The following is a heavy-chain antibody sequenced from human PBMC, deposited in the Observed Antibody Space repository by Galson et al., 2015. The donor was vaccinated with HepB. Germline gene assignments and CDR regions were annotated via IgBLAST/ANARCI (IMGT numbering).Heavy chain of an antibody. V-gene: IGHV1-69*04. CDR1: GGTFSSYA. CDR3: ATPMNSGRGRGNDRLDY. CDR2: IIPILGIA. Sequence: SVKVSCKASGGTFSSYAISWVRQAPGQGLEWMGRIIPILGIANYAQKFQGRVTITADKSTSTAYMELSSLRSEDTAVYYCATPMNSGRGRGNDRLDYWGQGTLVTVSS. J-gene: IGHJ4*02. D-gene: IGHD2/OR15-2a*01.